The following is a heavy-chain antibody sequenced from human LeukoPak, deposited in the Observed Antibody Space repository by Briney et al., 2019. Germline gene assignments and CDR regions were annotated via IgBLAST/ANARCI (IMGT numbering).Heavy chain of an antibody. J-gene: IGHJ5*02. CDR3: TKDPNGDYIGAFDP. Sequence: PGGSLRLSCAASGFSFSSFAMTWVRQAPGKGLEWVSSITGGHYATYNTDSVKGRFTISRDNAKNTLYLQMNSLRADDMAIYYCTKDPNGDYIGAFDPWGQGTLVTVSS. CDR1: GFSFSSFA. V-gene: IGHV3-23*01. D-gene: IGHD4-17*01. CDR2: ITGGHYAT.